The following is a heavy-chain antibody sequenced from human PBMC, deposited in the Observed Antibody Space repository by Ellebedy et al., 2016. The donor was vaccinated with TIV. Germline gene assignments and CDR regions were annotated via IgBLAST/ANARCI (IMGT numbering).Heavy chain of an antibody. J-gene: IGHJ4*02. Sequence: ASVKVSCKASGGTFSSYAISWVRQAPGQGLEWMGGIIPIFGTANYAQKFQGRVTITADESTSTAYMELSSLRSEDTAVYYCARDLGYCSGGSCSETDYWGQGTLVTVSS. CDR1: GGTFSSYA. D-gene: IGHD2-15*01. V-gene: IGHV1-69*13. CDR2: IIPIFGTA. CDR3: ARDLGYCSGGSCSETDY.